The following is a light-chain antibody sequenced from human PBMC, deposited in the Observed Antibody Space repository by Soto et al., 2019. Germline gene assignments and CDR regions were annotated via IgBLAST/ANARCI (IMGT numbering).Light chain of an antibody. CDR1: SSNIGAGYD. CDR2: GNS. Sequence: QSVLTQPPSVSGAPGQRVTISCTGSSSNIGAGYDVHWYQQLPGTAPKLLIYGNSNRPSGVPDRFSGSKSGTSASLAITGHQAEDEADYYCQSYDSSLSAVVFGGGTKHTVL. V-gene: IGLV1-40*01. J-gene: IGLJ2*01. CDR3: QSYDSSLSAVV.